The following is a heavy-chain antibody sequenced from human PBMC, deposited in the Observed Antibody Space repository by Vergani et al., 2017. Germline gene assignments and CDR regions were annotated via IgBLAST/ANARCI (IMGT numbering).Heavy chain of an antibody. CDR1: GGSISSGSYY. V-gene: IGHV4-61*02. J-gene: IGHJ5*02. D-gene: IGHD1-14*01. CDR2: IYTSGST. CDR3: ARKGPEDWFDP. Sequence: QVQLQESGPGLVKPSQTLSLTCTVSGGSISSGSYYWSWIRQPAGKGLEWIGRIYTSGSTNYNPSLKSRVTISVDTSKNQFSLKLSSVTAADTAVYYCARKGPEDWFDPWGQGTLVTVSS.